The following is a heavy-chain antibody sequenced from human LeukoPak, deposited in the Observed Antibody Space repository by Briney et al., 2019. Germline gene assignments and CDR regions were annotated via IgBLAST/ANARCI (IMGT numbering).Heavy chain of an antibody. CDR2: INPNSGGT. CDR1: GYTFTGYY. D-gene: IGHD3-22*01. J-gene: IGHJ6*03. V-gene: IGHV1-2*02. Sequence: ASVKVSCKASGYTFTGYYMRWVRRAPGQGLEWMGWINPNSGGTNYAQKFQGRVTMTRDTSTSTVYMELSSLRSEDTAVYYCARDGYSSYYYYYYMDVWGKGTTVTISS. CDR3: ARDGYSSYYYYYYMDV.